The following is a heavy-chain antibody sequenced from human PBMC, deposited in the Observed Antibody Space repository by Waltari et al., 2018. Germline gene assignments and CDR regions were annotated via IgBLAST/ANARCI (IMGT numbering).Heavy chain of an antibody. Sequence: QVQLQESGPGLVKPSETLSLTCTFSGGSISSYYWSWIRQPPGKGLEWIGYIYYSGSTNYNPSLKSRVTISVDTSKNQFSLKLSSVTAADTAVYYCARAVRGDYVDYWGQGTLVTVSS. CDR1: GGSISSYY. CDR2: IYYSGST. J-gene: IGHJ4*02. CDR3: ARAVRGDYVDY. V-gene: IGHV4-59*08. D-gene: IGHD4-17*01.